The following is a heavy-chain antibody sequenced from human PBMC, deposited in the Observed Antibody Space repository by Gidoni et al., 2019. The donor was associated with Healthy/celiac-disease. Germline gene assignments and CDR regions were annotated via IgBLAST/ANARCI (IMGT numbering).Heavy chain of an antibody. CDR1: GFTFSSYG. J-gene: IGHJ4*02. V-gene: IGHV3-33*01. CDR2: IWYDGSNK. Sequence: QVQLGESGGGVVQPGRSLRLSCAASGFTFSSYGMHWVRQAPGKGLEWVAVIWYDGSNKYYADSVKGRFTISRDNSKNTLYLQMNSLRAEDTAVYYCARGDSSGYFDYWGQGTLVTVSS. CDR3: ARGDSSGYFDY. D-gene: IGHD3-16*01.